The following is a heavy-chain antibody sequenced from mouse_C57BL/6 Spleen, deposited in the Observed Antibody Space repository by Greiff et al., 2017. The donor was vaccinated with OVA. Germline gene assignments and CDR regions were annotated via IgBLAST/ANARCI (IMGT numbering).Heavy chain of an antibody. D-gene: IGHD2-4*01. CDR1: GFTFTDYY. CDR2: IRNKANGYTT. Sequence: EVKVVESGGGLVQPGGSLSLSCAASGFTFTDYYMSWVRQPPGKALAWLGFIRNKANGYTTEYSASVKGRFTISRDNPQSILYLQMNALRADDSATYYCARLHYYYGRVYFDYWGQGTTLTVSS. J-gene: IGHJ2*01. V-gene: IGHV7-3*01. CDR3: ARLHYYYGRVYFDY.